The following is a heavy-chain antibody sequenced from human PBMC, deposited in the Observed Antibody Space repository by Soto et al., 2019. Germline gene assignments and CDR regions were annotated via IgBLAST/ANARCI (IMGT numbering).Heavy chain of an antibody. D-gene: IGHD3-10*01. CDR2: FNPILSVT. CDR1: GDTFNFYT. V-gene: IGHV1-69*02. CDR3: ATSFGSGSRAFDY. Sequence: QVQLVQSGAEVKKPGSSVKVSCKASGDTFNFYTINWVRQAPGLGLESMGRFNPILSVTNPALKLQGRVTLTADKSTSTAYMVLSRLRSEDTAIYYCATSFGSGSRAFDYWGQGALVTVSS. J-gene: IGHJ4*02.